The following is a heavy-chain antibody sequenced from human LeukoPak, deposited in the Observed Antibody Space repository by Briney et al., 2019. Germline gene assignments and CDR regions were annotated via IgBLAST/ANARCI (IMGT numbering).Heavy chain of an antibody. V-gene: IGHV1-69*13. CDR1: GGTFSSYA. Sequence: GASVKVSCKASGGTFSSYAISWVRQAPGQGLEWMGGIIPIFGTANYAQKFQGRVTITADESTSTAYMELSSLRSEDTAVYYCARDSRYCSGGSCYPNWFDPWGQGTLVTVSS. D-gene: IGHD2-15*01. CDR2: IIPIFGTA. CDR3: ARDSRYCSGGSCYPNWFDP. J-gene: IGHJ5*02.